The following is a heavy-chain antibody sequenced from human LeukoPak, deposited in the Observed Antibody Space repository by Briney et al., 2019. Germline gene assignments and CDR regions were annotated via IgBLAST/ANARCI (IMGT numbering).Heavy chain of an antibody. CDR3: AKDRFSDQVGDVDTAMVSPFDY. CDR1: GFTFSSYA. Sequence: GGSLRLSCAASGFTFSSYAMSWVRQAPGKGLEWVSGISWNSGSIGYADSVKGRFTISRDNAKNSLYLQMNSLRAEDTALYYCAKDRFSDQVGDVDTAMVSPFDYWGQGTLVTVSS. V-gene: IGHV3-9*01. CDR2: ISWNSGSI. D-gene: IGHD5-18*01. J-gene: IGHJ4*02.